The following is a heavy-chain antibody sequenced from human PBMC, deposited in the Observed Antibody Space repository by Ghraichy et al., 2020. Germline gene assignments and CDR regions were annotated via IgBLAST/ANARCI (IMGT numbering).Heavy chain of an antibody. CDR1: GFAFSDSA. J-gene: IGHJ4*02. D-gene: IGHD2-8*01. Sequence: KVSCAASGFAFSDSAIHWVRQASGKGLEWVGRIRGKPNNYATAYVASLKGRFTISRDESKNTAYLQMNSLKTEDTAVYYCSRIWDGVTYHPDFDYWGQGTLVTVSS. CDR3: SRIWDGVTYHPDFDY. CDR2: IRGKPNNYAT. V-gene: IGHV3-73*01.